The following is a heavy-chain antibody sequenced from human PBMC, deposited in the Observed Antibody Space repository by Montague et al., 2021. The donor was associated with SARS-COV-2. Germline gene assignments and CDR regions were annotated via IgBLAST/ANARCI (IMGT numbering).Heavy chain of an antibody. CDR1: GHSISHYY. CDR3: ARAPPYYGVDS. J-gene: IGHJ4*02. CDR2: FSNNWDT. V-gene: IGHV4-59*01. Sequence: SETLSLTCTVSGHSISHYYWGWIRQPPGRGLEWIAHFSNNWDTRYSPSLKSRVTISTDTSKNQFSLMMASVTAADTAVYFCARAPPYYGVDSWGQGTLVTVSS. D-gene: IGHD3-3*01.